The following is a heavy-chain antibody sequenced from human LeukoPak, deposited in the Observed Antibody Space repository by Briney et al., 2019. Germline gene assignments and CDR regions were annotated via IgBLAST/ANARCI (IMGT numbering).Heavy chain of an antibody. CDR1: GGSISSGGYH. J-gene: IGHJ4*02. Sequence: PSQTLSLTCTVSGGSISSGGYHWSWIRQPAGKGLEWIGRIYTSGSTSYNPSLKSRVTISVDTSKNQFSLKLSSVTAADTAVYYCARDPGGYKHFDYWGQGTLVTVSS. D-gene: IGHD1-14*01. CDR2: IYTSGST. CDR3: ARDPGGYKHFDY. V-gene: IGHV4-61*02.